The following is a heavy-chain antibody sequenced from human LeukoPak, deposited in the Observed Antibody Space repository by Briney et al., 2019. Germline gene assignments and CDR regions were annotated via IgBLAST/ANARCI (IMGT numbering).Heavy chain of an antibody. D-gene: IGHD3-9*01. CDR1: GFTFSSYS. Sequence: GGSLRLSCAASGFTFSSYSMNWVRQAPGKGLEWVSYISSSSSTIYYAYSVKGRFTISRDNAKNSLYLQMNSLRAEDTAVYYCARSTTYYDIFTGSYFDPWGQGTLVTVSS. J-gene: IGHJ5*02. CDR3: ARSTTYYDIFTGSYFDP. CDR2: ISSSSSTI. V-gene: IGHV3-48*01.